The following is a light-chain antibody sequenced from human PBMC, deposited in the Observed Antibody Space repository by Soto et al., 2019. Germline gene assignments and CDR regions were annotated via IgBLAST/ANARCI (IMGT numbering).Light chain of an antibody. Sequence: DIQMTQSPSTLSASGGDRVTITCRASQSIRTWLAWYQQKPGTAPKLLISEASTLERGDPSRFSGLRSGTEFPLSVSSLQPDDFATYYCQQYNDSFPYTFGQGTKLEIK. V-gene: IGKV1-5*03. J-gene: IGKJ2*01. CDR1: QSIRTW. CDR3: QQYNDSFPYT. CDR2: EAS.